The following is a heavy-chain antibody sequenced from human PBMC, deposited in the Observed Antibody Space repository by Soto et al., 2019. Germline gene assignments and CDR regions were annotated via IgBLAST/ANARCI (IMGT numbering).Heavy chain of an antibody. D-gene: IGHD3-22*01. Sequence: ASVKVSCKASGYTFTSYYMHSVRQAPGQGLEWMGIINPSGGSTSYAQKFQGRVTMTRDTSTSTVYMELSSLRSEDTAVYYCARDLTYYDSSGYQTDAFDIWGQGTMVTVSS. V-gene: IGHV1-46*01. CDR3: ARDLTYYDSSGYQTDAFDI. J-gene: IGHJ3*02. CDR1: GYTFTSYY. CDR2: INPSGGST.